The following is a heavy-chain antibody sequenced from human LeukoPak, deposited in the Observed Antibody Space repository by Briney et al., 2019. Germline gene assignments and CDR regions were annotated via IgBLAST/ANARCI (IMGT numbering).Heavy chain of an antibody. D-gene: IGHD2-2*01. CDR3: ARVGIVPAAMAFDY. CDR2: IYYSGST. J-gene: IGHJ4*02. Sequence: SETLSLTCTVSGGSISSGSYYWGWIRQPPGKGLEWIGSIYYSGSTNYNPSLKSRVTISVDTSKNQFSLKLSSVTAADTAVYYCARVGIVPAAMAFDYWGQGTLVTVSS. CDR1: GGSISSGSYY. V-gene: IGHV4-39*07.